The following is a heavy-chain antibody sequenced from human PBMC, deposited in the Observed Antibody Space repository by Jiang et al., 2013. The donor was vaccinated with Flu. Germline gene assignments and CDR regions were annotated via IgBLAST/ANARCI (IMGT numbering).Heavy chain of an antibody. CDR3: ARQRRGDGYNYGY. J-gene: IGHJ4*02. V-gene: IGHV1-8*01. Sequence: RQATGQGLEWMGWMNPNSGNTGYAQKFQGRVTMTRNTSISTAYMELSSLRSEDTAVYYCARQRRGDGYNYGYWGQGTLVTVSS. D-gene: IGHD5-24*01. CDR2: MNPNSGNT.